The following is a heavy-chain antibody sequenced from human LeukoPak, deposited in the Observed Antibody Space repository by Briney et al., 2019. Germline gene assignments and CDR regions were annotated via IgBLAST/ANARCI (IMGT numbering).Heavy chain of an antibody. Sequence: SETLSLTCDVSGYSISSGHYWGWIRQPPGKELEWIGSIYHSGTTYYNPSLKSRVTISVDTSKNQFSLKLSSVTAADTAVYYCARGRGSGSYPHDYWGQGTLVTVSS. CDR3: ARGRGSGSYPHDY. CDR1: GYSISSGHY. J-gene: IGHJ4*02. D-gene: IGHD3-10*01. CDR2: IYHSGTT. V-gene: IGHV4-38-2*01.